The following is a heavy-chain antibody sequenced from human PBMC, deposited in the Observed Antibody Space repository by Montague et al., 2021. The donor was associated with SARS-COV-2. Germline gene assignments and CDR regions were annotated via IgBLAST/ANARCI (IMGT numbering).Heavy chain of an antibody. Sequence: SETLSLTCAVYGGSFSGYYWSWIRQPPEKGLEWIGEINQSGRTNNNPSLKSRVIISVDTSKYHFTLRLSSMTAADTAVYYCANFRRTQLLFGTLYYGMDVWGQGTTVTVSS. J-gene: IGHJ6*02. CDR2: INQSGRT. CDR1: GGSFSGYY. D-gene: IGHD2-2*01. CDR3: ANFRRTQLLFGTLYYGMDV. V-gene: IGHV4-34*01.